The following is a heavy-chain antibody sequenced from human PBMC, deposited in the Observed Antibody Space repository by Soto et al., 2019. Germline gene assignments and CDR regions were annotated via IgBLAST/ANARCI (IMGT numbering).Heavy chain of an antibody. Sequence: SETLSLTCSVSGGSISSSSYFWGWIRQPPGKGLEWIGSIYYSGSTYYNPSLKSRVTVSVDTSKNQFSLKLSSVTAADTAVYYCARHPWAFWFDPWGQGTLVTVSS. D-gene: IGHD1-26*01. V-gene: IGHV4-39*01. CDR2: IYYSGST. J-gene: IGHJ5*02. CDR1: GGSISSSSYF. CDR3: ARHPWAFWFDP.